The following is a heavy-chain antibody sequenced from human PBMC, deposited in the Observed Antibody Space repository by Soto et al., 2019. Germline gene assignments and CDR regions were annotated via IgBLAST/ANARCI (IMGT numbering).Heavy chain of an antibody. V-gene: IGHV3-15*07. Sequence: PGGSLRLSCAASGFPFSNAWINWVRQTPGTGLQWVGRVKGKTDGGSADYAAPVKGRFAVSRDDSKNIVYLQMNSVKIEDTGVYYCTTDSRTTMPEVRFDYWGHGTLVTVSS. CDR1: GFPFSNAW. J-gene: IGHJ4*01. CDR2: VKGKTDGGSA. CDR3: TTDSRTTMPEVRFDY. D-gene: IGHD3-10*01.